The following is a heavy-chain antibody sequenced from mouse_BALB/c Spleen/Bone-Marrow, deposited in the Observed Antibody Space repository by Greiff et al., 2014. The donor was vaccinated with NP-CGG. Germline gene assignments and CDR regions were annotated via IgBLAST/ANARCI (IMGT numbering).Heavy chain of an antibody. J-gene: IGHJ1*01. V-gene: IGHV1-14*01. CDR1: GYTFTSYV. Sequence: VQLQQPGPELVKPGASVKMSCKASGYTFTSYVMHWVKQKPGQGLEWIGYFNPYNDGTKCNEKLKGKATLTSDKSSSTAYMELSSLTSEDSAVYYCARNYGSSYWYFDVWGAGTTVTVSS. D-gene: IGHD1-1*01. CDR2: FNPYNDGT. CDR3: ARNYGSSYWYFDV.